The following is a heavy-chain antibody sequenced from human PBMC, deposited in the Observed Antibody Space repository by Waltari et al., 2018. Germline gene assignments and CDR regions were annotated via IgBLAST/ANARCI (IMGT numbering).Heavy chain of an antibody. Sequence: QVQVVQAGAEAKTPGASVKVSCKVSGYTFTGLSSHWVRHFPGKGLEGMGRFEPEHAGRMDAQKVQGRVSIAEDTDIDAADRERRRRRYEDTAVYHRHHVARNRVVVAPAQESYYPYMDVRGRGTTVTDSS. J-gene: IGHJ6*03. D-gene: IGHD2-15*01. CDR2: FEPEHAGR. CDR1: GYTFTGLS. CDR3: HHVARNRVVVAPAQESYYPYMDV. V-gene: IGHV1-24*01.